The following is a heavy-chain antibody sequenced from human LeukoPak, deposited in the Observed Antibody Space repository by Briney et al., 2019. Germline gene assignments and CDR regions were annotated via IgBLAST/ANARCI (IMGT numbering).Heavy chain of an antibody. J-gene: IGHJ4*02. CDR3: AKDSEATFDY. CDR2: ISGAGRYI. Sequence: PGGSLRLSCAASGFTFGRHSLNWVRQAPGKGLEWVSSISGAGRYIFYADSVKGRFTISRDNSKNTLYLQMNSLRAEDTAVYYCAKDSEATFDYWGQGTLVTVSS. D-gene: IGHD5-12*01. V-gene: IGHV3-21*04. CDR1: GFTFGRHS.